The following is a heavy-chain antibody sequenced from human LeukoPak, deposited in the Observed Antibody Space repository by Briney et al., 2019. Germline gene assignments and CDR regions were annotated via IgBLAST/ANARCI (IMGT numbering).Heavy chain of an antibody. CDR1: GGSISSYY. Sequence: SETLSLTCTVSGGSISSYYWSWIRQPPGKGLEWIGYIYYSGSTNYNPSLKSRVTISVDTSKNQFSLKLSSVTAADTAVYYCARGFREYSSYPFDYWGQGTLVTVSS. V-gene: IGHV4-59*01. CDR2: IYYSGST. D-gene: IGHD6-6*01. J-gene: IGHJ4*02. CDR3: ARGFREYSSYPFDY.